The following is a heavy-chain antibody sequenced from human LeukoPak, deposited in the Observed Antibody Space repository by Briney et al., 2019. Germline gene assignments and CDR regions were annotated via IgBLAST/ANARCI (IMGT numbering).Heavy chain of an antibody. V-gene: IGHV3-7*03. CDR1: GFTFSSYW. CDR3: ARDEYYDFWSGTY. J-gene: IGHJ4*02. CDR2: IKQDGSEK. Sequence: PGGSLRLSCAASGFTFSSYWMSWVRQAPGKGLEWVANIKQDGSEKYYVDSVKGRFTISRDNAKNSLYLQMNSLRAEDTAVYYCARDEYYDFWSGTYWGQGTLVTVSS. D-gene: IGHD3-3*01.